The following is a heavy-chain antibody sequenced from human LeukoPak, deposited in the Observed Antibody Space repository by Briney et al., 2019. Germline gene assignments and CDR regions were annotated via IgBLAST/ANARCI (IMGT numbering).Heavy chain of an antibody. CDR3: ARDRGYCSGGTCYSAFDI. J-gene: IGHJ3*02. CDR1: GFTFSSYA. D-gene: IGHD2-15*01. CDR2: ISGSGGNT. Sequence: GGSLRLSCAASGFTFSSYAMSWVRQAPGKGLDWVSAISGSGGNTYYADSVKGRFTISRDNSKNTLYLQMNGLRAEDTAVYYCARDRGYCSGGTCYSAFDIWGQGTLVTVSS. V-gene: IGHV3-23*01.